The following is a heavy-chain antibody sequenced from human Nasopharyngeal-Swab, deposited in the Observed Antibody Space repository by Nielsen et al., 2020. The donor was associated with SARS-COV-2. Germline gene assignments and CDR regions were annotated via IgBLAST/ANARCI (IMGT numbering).Heavy chain of an antibody. CDR3: ATERSGVVPGPLGIGPWYIYYYMDV. D-gene: IGHD2-2*01. CDR1: GYTFIGND. CDR2: ISHANGNT. V-gene: IGHV1-18*04. J-gene: IGHJ6*03. Sequence: ASAKVSCKAPGYTFIGNDITWVRQAPAQGLEWMGTISHANGNTTFSQRFQGRVTTTTDTSTRTAYKELRSLTSDDTAVYYCATERSGVVPGPLGIGPWYIYYYMDVWGKGTTVTVSS.